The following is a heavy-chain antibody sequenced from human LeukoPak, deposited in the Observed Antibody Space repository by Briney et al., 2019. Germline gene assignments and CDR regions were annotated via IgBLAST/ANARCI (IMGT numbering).Heavy chain of an antibody. D-gene: IGHD2-8*01. CDR3: ARGGLMVYAVRVQNDAFDI. V-gene: IGHV4-31*03. CDR2: INHSGST. J-gene: IGHJ3*02. CDR1: GGSISSGGYY. Sequence: SQTLSLTCTVSGGSISSGGYYWSWIRQHPGKGLEWIGEINHSGSTNYNPSLKSRVTISVDTSKNQFSLKLNSVTAADTAVYYCARGGLMVYAVRVQNDAFDIWGQGTMVTVSA.